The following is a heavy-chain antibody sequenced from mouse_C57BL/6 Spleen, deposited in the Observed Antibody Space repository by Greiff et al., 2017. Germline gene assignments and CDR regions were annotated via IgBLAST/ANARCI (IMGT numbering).Heavy chain of an antibody. CDR1: GYTFTSYT. V-gene: IGHV1-4*01. CDR3: ARHYYGSGEAMDY. CDR2: INPSSGYT. J-gene: IGHJ4*01. D-gene: IGHD1-1*01. Sequence: VHLVESGAELARPGASVKMSCKASGYTFTSYTMHWVKQRPGQGLEWIGYINPSSGYTKYNQKFKDQATLTADKSSSTAYMQLSSLTSEDSAVYYCARHYYGSGEAMDYWGQGTSVTVSS.